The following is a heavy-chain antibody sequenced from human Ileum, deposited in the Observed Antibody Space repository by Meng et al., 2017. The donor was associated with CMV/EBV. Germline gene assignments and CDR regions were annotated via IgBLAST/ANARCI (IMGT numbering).Heavy chain of an antibody. D-gene: IGHD2-15*01. CDR1: GFTFSSYW. CDR3: AKEVDYYYYYGMDV. CDR2: IKQDGSEK. V-gene: IGHV3-7*01. J-gene: IGHJ6*02. Sequence: GESLKISCAASGFTFSSYWMSWVRQAPGKGLEWVANIKQDGSEKYYVDSVKGRFTISRDNAKNSLYLQMNSLRAEDTAVYYCAKEVDYYYYYGMDVWGQGTTVTVSS.